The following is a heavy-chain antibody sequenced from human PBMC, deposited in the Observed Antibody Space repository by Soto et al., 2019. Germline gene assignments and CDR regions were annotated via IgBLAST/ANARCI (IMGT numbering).Heavy chain of an antibody. J-gene: IGHJ6*02. CDR1: GFAFNNYA. D-gene: IGHD1-1*01. Sequence: WGSLRLSCAASGFAFNNYAITLCRHSPLKGLEWVSSISGSAFTTDYAVSVKGRFTISRDNSKNTVSLQMDSLRVEDTAVYYCAKDRNWNSLPDAMDVWGQGTTVTVSS. V-gene: IGHV3-23*01. CDR2: ISGSAFTT. CDR3: AKDRNWNSLPDAMDV.